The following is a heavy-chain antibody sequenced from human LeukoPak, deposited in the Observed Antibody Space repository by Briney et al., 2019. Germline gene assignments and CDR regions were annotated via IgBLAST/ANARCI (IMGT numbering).Heavy chain of an antibody. CDR2: INPSGSST. D-gene: IGHD3-22*01. V-gene: IGHV1-46*01. CDR3: AKGGSDSSGYYSLYYYYYMDV. J-gene: IGHJ6*03. CDR1: GYTFTSHY. Sequence: ASVKVCCKASGYTFTSHYMHWVRQAPGQGLEWMGLINPSGSSTLYAQKFQGRVTMTRDMSTTTDYMELSSLRAEDTAVYYCAKGGSDSSGYYSLYYYYYMDVWGKGTTVTISS.